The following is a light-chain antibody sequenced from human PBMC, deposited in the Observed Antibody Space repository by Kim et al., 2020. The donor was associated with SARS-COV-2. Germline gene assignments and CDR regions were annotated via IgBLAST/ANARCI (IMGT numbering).Light chain of an antibody. Sequence: PGQSVTISCSGSSSNIGSNTVNWYQQLPGAAPKLLIYSNNQRPSGVPDRFSGSKSGTSASLAISGLQSEDEADYYCAAWDDSLNGQFGGGTQLTVL. CDR2: SNN. V-gene: IGLV1-44*01. CDR3: AAWDDSLNGQ. J-gene: IGLJ2*01. CDR1: SSNIGSNT.